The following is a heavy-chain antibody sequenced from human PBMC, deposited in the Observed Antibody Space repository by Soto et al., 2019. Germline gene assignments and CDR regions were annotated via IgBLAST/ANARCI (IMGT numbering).Heavy chain of an antibody. Sequence: PETLSLTCSVSGGSITSSSYYWGWIRQPPGKGLEWIGSIYYSGSTYYNPSLKSRVTISVDTSKNQFSLKLSSVTAADTAVYYCARDRLGFLEWSYYYYGMDVWCQGTTVT. D-gene: IGHD3-3*01. V-gene: IGHV4-39*07. CDR3: ARDRLGFLEWSYYYYGMDV. J-gene: IGHJ6*02. CDR1: GGSITSSSYY. CDR2: IYYSGST.